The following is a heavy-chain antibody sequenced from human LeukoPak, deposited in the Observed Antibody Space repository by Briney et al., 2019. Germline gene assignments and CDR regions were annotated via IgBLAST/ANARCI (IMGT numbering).Heavy chain of an antibody. CDR2: ISPNSGGT. J-gene: IGHJ4*02. CDR3: ARETAWYSSTPSASDY. CDR1: GYTFTAHY. V-gene: IGHV1-2*02. D-gene: IGHD6-13*01. Sequence: GASVKVSCKASGYTFTAHYIHWVRQAPGQGLEWMGWISPNSGGTKYAQKFQGRVTMTRDTSISTAYMEVSGLRSDDTAVYYCARETAWYSSTPSASDYWGQGTLVTVSS.